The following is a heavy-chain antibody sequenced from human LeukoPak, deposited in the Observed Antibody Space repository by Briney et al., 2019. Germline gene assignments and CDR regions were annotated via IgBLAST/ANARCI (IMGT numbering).Heavy chain of an antibody. J-gene: IGHJ6*02. CDR2: IYYSGST. Sequence: SETLSLTCTVSGGSISSYYWSWIRQPPGKGLEWIGYIYYSGSTNYIPSLKSRVTISVDTSKNQFSLKLNSVTAADTAVYYCARAIVGYYDILTGSRYYYGMDVWGQGTTVTVSS. CDR1: GGSISSYY. V-gene: IGHV4-59*01. D-gene: IGHD3-9*01. CDR3: ARAIVGYYDILTGSRYYYGMDV.